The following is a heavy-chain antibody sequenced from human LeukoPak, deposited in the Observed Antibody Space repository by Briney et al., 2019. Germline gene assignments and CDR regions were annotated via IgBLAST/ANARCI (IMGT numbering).Heavy chain of an antibody. V-gene: IGHV3-23*01. Sequence: GGSLRLSCAASGFTFSSYAMNWVRQAPVKGLEWVSAISGSGRDTYYADSLKGRFTISRDNSKNTLFLQMNSLRAEDSAIYYCATNYYDSSGYYPDFDYCGQGVLVSVSS. CDR1: GFTFSSYA. CDR2: ISGSGRDT. CDR3: ATNYYDSSGYYPDFDY. J-gene: IGHJ4*02. D-gene: IGHD3-22*01.